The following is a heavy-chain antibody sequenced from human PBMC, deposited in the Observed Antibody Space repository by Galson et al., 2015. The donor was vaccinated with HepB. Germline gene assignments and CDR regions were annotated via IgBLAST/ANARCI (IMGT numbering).Heavy chain of an antibody. J-gene: IGHJ6*02. V-gene: IGHV1-18*04. Sequence: SVKVSCKASGYTFTSYGISWVRQAPGQGLEWMGWISAYNGNTNYAQKLQGRVTMTTDTSTSTAYMELRSLRSDDTAAYYCAREQWDWSGYYYYYYGMDVWGQGTTVTVSS. CDR1: GYTFTSYG. CDR2: ISAYNGNT. D-gene: IGHD3-3*01. CDR3: AREQWDWSGYYYYYYGMDV.